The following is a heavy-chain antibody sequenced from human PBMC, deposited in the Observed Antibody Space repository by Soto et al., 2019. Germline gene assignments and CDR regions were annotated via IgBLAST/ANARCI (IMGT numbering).Heavy chain of an antibody. V-gene: IGHV1-18*01. CDR1: GYSFTTYG. CDR3: ARTEWRSTRGDY. D-gene: IGHD3-3*01. J-gene: IGHJ4*02. CDR2: ISTYNGDT. Sequence: QVQLVQSGAEVKKPGASVRVSCKASGYSFTTYGVTWVRQAPGQGLEWMGWISTYNGDTRVAQQHQGRVTLTTDTSTHAAHMELRSLRFDDTAIYYCARTEWRSTRGDYWGQGTLVTVSS.